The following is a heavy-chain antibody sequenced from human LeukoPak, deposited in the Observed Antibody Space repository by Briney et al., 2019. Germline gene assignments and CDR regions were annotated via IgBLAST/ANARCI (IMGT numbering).Heavy chain of an antibody. J-gene: IGHJ6*04. CDR1: GFTFSSYG. Sequence: GGSLRLSCAASGFTFSSYGTHWVRQAPGKGLVWVAVISYDGNNKYYADSVKGRFTISRDNSKNTLYLQMNSLRAEDTAVYYCAKASRRGTTGTTGSYYYGMDVWGKGTTVTVSS. D-gene: IGHD1-1*01. CDR3: AKASRRGTTGTTGSYYYGMDV. CDR2: ISYDGNNK. V-gene: IGHV3-30*18.